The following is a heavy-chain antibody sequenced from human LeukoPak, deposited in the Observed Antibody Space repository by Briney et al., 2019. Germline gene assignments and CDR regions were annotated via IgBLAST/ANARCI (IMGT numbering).Heavy chain of an antibody. V-gene: IGHV4-61*02. CDR1: GGSISSGSYY. CDR2: IYTSGST. Sequence: SETLSLTCTVSGGSISSGSYYWSWIRQHAGKGLEWIGRIYTSGSTNYNPSLKSRVTISVDTSKNQFSLKLSSVTAADTAVYYCARGGYLPEVWFDPWGQGTLVTVSS. J-gene: IGHJ5*02. CDR3: ARGGYLPEVWFDP. D-gene: IGHD5-18*01.